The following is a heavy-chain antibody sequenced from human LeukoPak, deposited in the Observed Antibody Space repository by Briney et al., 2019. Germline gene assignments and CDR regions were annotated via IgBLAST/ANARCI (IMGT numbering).Heavy chain of an antibody. CDR2: IYTSGST. D-gene: IGHD6-13*01. Sequence: SETLSLTCTVSGGSISSYYWSWIRQPAGKGLEWIWRIYTSGSTNYNPSLKSRVTMSVDTSKNQFSLKLSSVTAADTAVYYCAVTSGIAATVDYWGQGTLVTVSS. V-gene: IGHV4-4*07. CDR3: AVTSGIAATVDY. CDR1: GGSISSYY. J-gene: IGHJ4*02.